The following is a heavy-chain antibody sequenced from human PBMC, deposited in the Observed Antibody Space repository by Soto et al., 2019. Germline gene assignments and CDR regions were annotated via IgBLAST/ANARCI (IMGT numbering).Heavy chain of an antibody. J-gene: IGHJ5*02. V-gene: IGHV3-21*01. CDR3: ARSDCTSTSCDVVWFAP. D-gene: IGHD2-2*01. CDR2: ISSSSSYI. Sequence: EVQLVESGGGLVKPGGSLRLSCAASGFSFSNYGMNWVRQAPGKGLEWVSAISSSSSYISYADSVKGRFTISRDNAKNSVYLQMNSLRAEDTDVYYCARSDCTSTSCDVVWFAPLGQGTLVTVTS. CDR1: GFSFSNYG.